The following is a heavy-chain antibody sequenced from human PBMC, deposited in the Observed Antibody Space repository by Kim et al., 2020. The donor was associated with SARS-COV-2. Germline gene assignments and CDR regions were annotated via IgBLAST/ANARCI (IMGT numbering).Heavy chain of an antibody. CDR1: GFTFDSYT. Sequence: GGSLRLSCAASGFTFDSYTMHWVRQTPGKGLEWLSSISSSSNHLYYRDSVKGRFTISRDNTKKSLSLLISSLRVEDTAVYHCAREIRFGMLDPWGRGTQVTVSS. CDR3: AREIRFGMLDP. D-gene: IGHD3-16*01. J-gene: IGHJ5*02. CDR2: ISSSSNHL. V-gene: IGHV3-21*01.